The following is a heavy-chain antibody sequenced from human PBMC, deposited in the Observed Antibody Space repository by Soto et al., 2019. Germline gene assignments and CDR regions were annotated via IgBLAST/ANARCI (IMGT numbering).Heavy chain of an antibody. CDR1: GFTFSPYT. CDR2: ISTSSSTI. Sequence: EVQLVESGGGLVQPGGSLRLSCAASGFTFSPYTMNWVRQAPGKGLEWISYISTSSSTIYYADSVKGRFTISRDDAKDSLYLKRNSLRDEDTAVYSCARAPGNSFGSGSPYWYFVLWGRGPLVTVPS. D-gene: IGHD3-10*01. CDR3: ARAPGNSFGSGSPYWYFVL. V-gene: IGHV3-48*02. J-gene: IGHJ2*01.